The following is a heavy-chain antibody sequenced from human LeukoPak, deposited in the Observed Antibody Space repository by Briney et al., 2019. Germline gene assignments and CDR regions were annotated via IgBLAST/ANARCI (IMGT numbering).Heavy chain of an antibody. V-gene: IGHV4-4*07. CDR2: IHSTGST. D-gene: IGHD2-21*01. CDR3: AREHPAAIASDY. Sequence: SETLSLTRTVSGGSISGYYWSWVRQPAGKALESIGRIHSTGSTNYNPSLKSRVAMSVDTSKNQFSLKLTSVTAADTAVYYCAREHPAAIASDYWGQGTLVIVSS. J-gene: IGHJ4*02. CDR1: GGSISGYY.